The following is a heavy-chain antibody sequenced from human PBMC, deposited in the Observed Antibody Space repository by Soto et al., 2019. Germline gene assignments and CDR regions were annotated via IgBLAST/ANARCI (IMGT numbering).Heavy chain of an antibody. V-gene: IGHV4-30-2*01. D-gene: IGHD3-10*01. J-gene: IGHJ4*02. CDR3: AIGLGLRGFGELQNPHCDY. Sequence: QLQLQESGSGLVKPSQTLSLTCAVSGGSISSGGYSWSWIRQPPGKGPEWIGYIYHSGSTYYNPSLKRRVSISVDRSKNQCSLKLSSVTAADTAVYYCAIGLGLRGFGELQNPHCDYWGEGTLVTVSS. CDR2: IYHSGST. CDR1: GGSISSGGYS.